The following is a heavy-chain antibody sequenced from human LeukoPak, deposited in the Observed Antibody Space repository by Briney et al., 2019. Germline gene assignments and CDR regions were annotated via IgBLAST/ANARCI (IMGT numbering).Heavy chain of an antibody. CDR3: AKDLPAYGSGSFSPFDY. Sequence: GGSLRLSCAASGFTFSSYAMSWVRQAPGKGLEWVSAISGSGGSAYYADSAKGRFTISRDNSKNTLSLQMNSLRAEDTAVYYCAKDLPAYGSGSFSPFDYWGQGTLVTVSS. CDR2: ISGSGGSA. J-gene: IGHJ4*02. CDR1: GFTFSSYA. D-gene: IGHD3-10*01. V-gene: IGHV3-23*01.